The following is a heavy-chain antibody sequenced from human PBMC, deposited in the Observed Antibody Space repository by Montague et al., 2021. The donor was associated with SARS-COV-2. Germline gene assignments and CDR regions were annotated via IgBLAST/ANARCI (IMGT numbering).Heavy chain of an antibody. CDR1: GDSIDSDTYY. J-gene: IGHJ4*02. CDR2: LSSSGST. V-gene: IGHV4-39*02. CDR3: ARPGGVAGWFYFDD. Sequence: SETLSLTCIVSGDSIDSDTYYWGWIRQSPEKGLEWIGSLSSSGSTYYNPSLRSRVTISMDTSKNHFSLKLNSVTAADTAVYFCARPGGVAGWFYFDDWGQGTLVSVSS. D-gene: IGHD6-19*01.